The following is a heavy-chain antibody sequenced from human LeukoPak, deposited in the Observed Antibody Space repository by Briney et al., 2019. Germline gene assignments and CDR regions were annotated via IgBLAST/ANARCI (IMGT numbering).Heavy chain of an antibody. CDR1: GGSISSSSYY. J-gene: IGHJ4*02. D-gene: IGHD3-10*01. CDR2: IYYSGST. Sequence: TSETLSLTCTVSGGSISSSSYYWGWIRQPPGKGLEWIGSIYYSGSTYYNPSLKSRVTISVDTSKNQFSLKLSSVTAADTAVYYCARVDNPHLLLWFGELLQQPSYFDYWGQGTLVTVSS. CDR3: ARVDNPHLLLWFGELLQQPSYFDY. V-gene: IGHV4-39*07.